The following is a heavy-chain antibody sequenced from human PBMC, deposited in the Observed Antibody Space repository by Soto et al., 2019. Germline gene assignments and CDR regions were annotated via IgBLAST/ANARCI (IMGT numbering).Heavy chain of an antibody. Sequence: QVQLVQSGTEVKKPGSSVKVSCKASGGTFSSYTISWVRLAPGQGLEWMGRIIPFLGITKYAQKFLDRVTITADTSTTTAYMELSSLRSEDTAVYYCARRLTGCETTTCYSSYNYWGQGTLVAVSS. CDR1: GGTFSSYT. D-gene: IGHD2-2*01. CDR3: ARRLTGCETTTCYSSYNY. J-gene: IGHJ4*02. V-gene: IGHV1-69*02. CDR2: IIPFLGIT.